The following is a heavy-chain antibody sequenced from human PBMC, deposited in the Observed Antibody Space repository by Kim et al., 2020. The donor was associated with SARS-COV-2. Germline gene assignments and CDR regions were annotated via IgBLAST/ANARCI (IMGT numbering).Heavy chain of an antibody. J-gene: IGHJ6*02. CDR2: INHSGST. D-gene: IGHD6-6*01. V-gene: IGHV4-34*01. CDR1: GGSFSGYY. Sequence: SETLSLTCAVYGGSFSGYYWSWIRQPPGKGLEWIGEINHSGSTNYNPSLKSRVTISVDTSKNQFSLKLSSVTAADTALYHCARASVVYYYYYGMVVWVEG. CDR3: ARASVVYYYYYGMVV.